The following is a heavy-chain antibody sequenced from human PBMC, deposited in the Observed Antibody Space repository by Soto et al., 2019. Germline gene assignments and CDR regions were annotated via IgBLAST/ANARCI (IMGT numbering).Heavy chain of an antibody. CDR3: ARGQTYYDILTGYFDY. J-gene: IGHJ4*02. V-gene: IGHV3-13*01. CDR1: GFTFSSYD. D-gene: IGHD3-9*01. Sequence: GGSLRLSCAASGFTFSSYDMHWVRQATGKGLEWVSAIGTAGDTYYPGSVKGRFTISRENAKNSLYLQMNSLRAGDTAVYYCARGQTYYDILTGYFDYWGQGTLVTVSS. CDR2: IGTAGDT.